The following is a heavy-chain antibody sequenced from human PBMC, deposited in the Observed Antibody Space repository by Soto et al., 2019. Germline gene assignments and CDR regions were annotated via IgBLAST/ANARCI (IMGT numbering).Heavy chain of an antibody. V-gene: IGHV4-28*01. J-gene: IGHJ4*02. CDR3: ARNFGRDLYYFDY. CDR1: SYSISNDNW. CDR2: IYHSGTT. Sequence: QVQLQESGPGLVKPSDTLSLTCAVSSYSISNDNWWGWIRQPPGKGLEWIGYIYHSGTTYYSPSLKSRVTKSVDMSNYKSSLKLSSLTAVDTAVYFCARNFGRDLYYFDYLCQGSPVAVSA. D-gene: IGHD2-21*01.